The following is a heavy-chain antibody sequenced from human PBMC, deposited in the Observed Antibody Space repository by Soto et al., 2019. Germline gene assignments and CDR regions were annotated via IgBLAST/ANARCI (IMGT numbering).Heavy chain of an antibody. V-gene: IGHV3-30-3*01. CDR1: GFTFSSYA. J-gene: IGHJ4*02. Sequence: PGGSLRLSCAASGFTFSSYAMHWVRQAPGKGLEWVAVISYDGSNKYYADSVKGRFTISRDNSKNTLYLQMNSLRAEDTAVYYCAREAITIFGVVIGYFDYWGQGTLVTVSS. CDR2: ISYDGSNK. CDR3: AREAITIFGVVIGYFDY. D-gene: IGHD3-3*01.